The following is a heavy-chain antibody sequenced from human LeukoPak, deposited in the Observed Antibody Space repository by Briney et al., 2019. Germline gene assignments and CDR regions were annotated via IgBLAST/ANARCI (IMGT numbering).Heavy chain of an antibody. J-gene: IGHJ5*02. Sequence: GGSLRLSCAASGFTFSSYWMHWVRQVPGEGLVWVGRINTYGTSITYGDSVEGRFTISRDNAKNSLYLEMNSLRNDDTAVYYCARGSTTVTTKDWFDPWGQGTQVTVSS. CDR3: ARGSTTVTTKDWFDP. CDR1: GFTFSSYW. V-gene: IGHV3-74*03. CDR2: INTYGTSI. D-gene: IGHD4-17*01.